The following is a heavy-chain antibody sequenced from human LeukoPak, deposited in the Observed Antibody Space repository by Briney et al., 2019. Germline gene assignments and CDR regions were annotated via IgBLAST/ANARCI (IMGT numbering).Heavy chain of an antibody. V-gene: IGHV3-23*01. J-gene: IGHJ3*02. CDR3: AKELYIRTGDDDAFDI. CDR2: ISGSGGST. Sequence: PGGSLRLSCAASGFTFSSYAMSWVRQAPGKGLEWVSAISGSGGSTYYADSVKGRFTISRDNSKNTLYLQMNSLGAEDTAVYYCAKELYIRTGDDDAFDIWGQGTMVTVSS. CDR1: GFTFSSYA. D-gene: IGHD7-27*01.